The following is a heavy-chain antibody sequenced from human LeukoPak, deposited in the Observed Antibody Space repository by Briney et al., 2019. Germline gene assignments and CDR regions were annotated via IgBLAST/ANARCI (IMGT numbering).Heavy chain of an antibody. J-gene: IGHJ6*02. V-gene: IGHV3-23*01. CDR2: ISGSGSTT. Sequence: GGSLRLSCAASGFTFSSYAMSWVRQAPGKGLEWVSVISGSGSTTYYADSVKGRFTISRDNSKGTLYLQMNSLRAEDTAVYSCAKVKGGNYYYGMDVWGRGTTVTVSS. CDR3: AKVKGGNYYYGMDV. CDR1: GFTFSSYA. D-gene: IGHD4-23*01.